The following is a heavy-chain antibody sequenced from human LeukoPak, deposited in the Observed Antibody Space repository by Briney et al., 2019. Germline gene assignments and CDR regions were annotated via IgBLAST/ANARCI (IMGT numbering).Heavy chain of an antibody. J-gene: IGHJ6*03. D-gene: IGHD2-21*01. CDR3: ARTYSLNYMDV. V-gene: IGHV4-61*05. Sequence: SETLSLTCTVSGGSISSSSYYWGWIRQPPGKGLEWIGYIYYSGSTNYNPSLKSRVTISVDTSKNQFSLKLSSVTAADTAVYYCARTYSLNYMDVWGKGTTVTVSS. CDR2: IYYSGST. CDR1: GGSISSSSYY.